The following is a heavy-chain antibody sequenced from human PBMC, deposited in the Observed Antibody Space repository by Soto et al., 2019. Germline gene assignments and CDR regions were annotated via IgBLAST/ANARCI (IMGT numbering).Heavy chain of an antibody. J-gene: IGHJ4*02. V-gene: IGHV1-18*01. CDR1: GFTFSSYG. Sequence: QVQLVQSGAEVKKPGASVKVSCKSSGFTFSSYGFTWVRQAPGQGLEWMGWISAYNGNTLSAQKFKGRVTMTTDTSTSTVYMELRSLRSDDTALYYCARTFEDAGKPSNFDNWGQGTLVSVSS. CDR2: ISAYNGNT. D-gene: IGHD1-1*01. CDR3: ARTFEDAGKPSNFDN.